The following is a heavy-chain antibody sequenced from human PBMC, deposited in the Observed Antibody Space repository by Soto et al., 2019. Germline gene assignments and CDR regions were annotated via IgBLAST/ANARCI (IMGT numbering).Heavy chain of an antibody. J-gene: IGHJ6*02. D-gene: IGHD1-1*01. CDR3: ARGGKERFRGSGMDV. CDR1: GGTFSSYA. Sequence: QVQLVQSGAEVRKPGSSVKVSCKASGGTFSSYAISWVRQVPGQGLEWMGEIISMFGAAMYAQKFQGRVTITADESASTAYMELSSLRSEDTATYYCARGGKERFRGSGMDVWGQGTKVTVS. CDR2: IISMFGAA. V-gene: IGHV1-69*01.